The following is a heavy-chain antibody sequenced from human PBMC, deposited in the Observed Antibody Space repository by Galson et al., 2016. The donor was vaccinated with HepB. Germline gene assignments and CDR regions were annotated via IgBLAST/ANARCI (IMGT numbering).Heavy chain of an antibody. J-gene: IGHJ4*02. CDR3: AKRHEYCPPVGCSVDY. V-gene: IGHV3-30*18. CDR2: DSMDGRRK. Sequence: SLRLSCAASGFTFSKYGMHWVRQAPGKGLEWVAADSMDGRRKFYADSVKGRFTISRDNSNNMLFLQMSSLRADDTAVYFCAKRHEYCPPVGCSVDYWGQGTLVSGSS. CDR1: GFTFSKYG. D-gene: IGHD2/OR15-2a*01.